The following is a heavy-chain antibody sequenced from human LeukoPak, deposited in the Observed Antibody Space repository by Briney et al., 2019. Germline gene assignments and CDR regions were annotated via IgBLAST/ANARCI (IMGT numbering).Heavy chain of an antibody. Sequence: SETLSLTCTVSGASINNNFWTWTRQPPGKGLEWIGYIYYSGGTDYNPSLKSRVTISVDTSKNQFSLKLRSVTAADTAVYYCARHVTISGPYDASDIWGQGTMVTVSP. CDR1: GASINNNF. J-gene: IGHJ3*02. CDR3: ARHVTISGPYDASDI. D-gene: IGHD5-24*01. CDR2: IYYSGGT. V-gene: IGHV4-59*08.